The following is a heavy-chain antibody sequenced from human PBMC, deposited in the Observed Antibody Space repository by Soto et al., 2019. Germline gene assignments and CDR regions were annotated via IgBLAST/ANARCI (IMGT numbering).Heavy chain of an antibody. V-gene: IGHV4-59*01. Sequence: LETLPLTCTVSGGSSSSYYWSWIRQPTGKGLEWIGYIYYSGSTNYNPSLKSRVTISVDTSKNQFSLKLSSVTAADTAVYYCARNIYDFWGGYNYYYYGMDVWGQGTTVTVSS. CDR2: IYYSGST. J-gene: IGHJ6*02. CDR3: ARNIYDFWGGYNYYYYGMDV. D-gene: IGHD3-3*01. CDR1: GGSSSSYY.